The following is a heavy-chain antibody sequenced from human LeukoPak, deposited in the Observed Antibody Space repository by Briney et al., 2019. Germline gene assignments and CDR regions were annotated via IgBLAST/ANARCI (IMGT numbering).Heavy chain of an antibody. CDR2: TYYRSKWYN. Sequence: SQTLSLTCAISGDSVSSNSAAWNWIRQSPSRGLEWLGRTYYRSKWYNDYAVSVKSRITINPDTSKNQFSLQLNSVTPEDTAVYYCASQRGIAVAGSYYYYGMDVWGQGTTVTVSS. CDR3: ASQRGIAVAGSYYYYGMDV. CDR1: GDSVSSNSAA. V-gene: IGHV6-1*01. D-gene: IGHD6-19*01. J-gene: IGHJ6*02.